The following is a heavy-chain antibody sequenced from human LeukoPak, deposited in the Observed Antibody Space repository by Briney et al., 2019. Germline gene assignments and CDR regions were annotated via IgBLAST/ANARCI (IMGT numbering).Heavy chain of an antibody. Sequence: GGSLRLSCAASGFTFTSHWMHWVRQTPGKGLVWVSHINSDGSSTNYADSVEGRFTISRDNAKNTVYLQMNSLRADDTSVYYCARDRYYYYMDVWGKGTTVTVSS. V-gene: IGHV3-74*01. CDR3: ARDRYYYYMDV. D-gene: IGHD2-15*01. CDR2: INSDGSST. J-gene: IGHJ6*03. CDR1: GFTFTSHW.